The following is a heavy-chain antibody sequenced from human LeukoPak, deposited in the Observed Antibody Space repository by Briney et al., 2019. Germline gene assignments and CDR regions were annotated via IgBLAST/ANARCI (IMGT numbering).Heavy chain of an antibody. D-gene: IGHD2-15*01. J-gene: IGHJ4*02. V-gene: IGHV4-34*09. CDR3: ARGRYCSGGSCYSGFDY. CDR1: GGSFSGYY. CDR2: IYYSGST. Sequence: SETLSLTCAVYGGSFSGYYWSWIRQPPGKGLEWIGYIYYSGSTYYNPSLKSRVTISVDTSKNQFSLKLSSVTAADTAVYYCARGRYCSGGSCYSGFDYWGQGTLVTVSS.